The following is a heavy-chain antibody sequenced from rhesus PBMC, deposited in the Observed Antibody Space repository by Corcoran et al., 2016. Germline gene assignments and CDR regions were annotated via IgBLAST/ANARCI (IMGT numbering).Heavy chain of an antibody. D-gene: IGHD6-31*01. CDR1: GFSLTTSGMG. J-gene: IGHJ4*01. Sequence: QVTLKESGPALVKPTETLTLTCTFSGFSLTTSGMGVGGIRQPPGKTLEWLANIYWDDDKRYSTSLKGRLTISKDTSKNQVVLTMTNMDPVDTATYYCVRSGGIPAATIDYWGQGVLVTVSS. CDR2: IYWDDDK. CDR3: VRSGGIPAATIDY. V-gene: IGHV2-1*01.